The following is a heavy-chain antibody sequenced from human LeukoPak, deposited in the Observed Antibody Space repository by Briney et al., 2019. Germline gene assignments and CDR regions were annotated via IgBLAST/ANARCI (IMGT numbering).Heavy chain of an antibody. CDR3: AVRGVRILDWFDP. CDR1: GYTFTTLD. Sequence: ASVKVSCKASGYTFTTLDINWVRQATGQGLEWMGWINPNSGNRGYAQKFQGRVTMTRNTSISTAYMELSSLRSEDTAVYYCAVRGVRILDWFDPWGQGTLVTVSS. V-gene: IGHV1-8*02. D-gene: IGHD2-15*01. CDR2: INPNSGNR. J-gene: IGHJ5*02.